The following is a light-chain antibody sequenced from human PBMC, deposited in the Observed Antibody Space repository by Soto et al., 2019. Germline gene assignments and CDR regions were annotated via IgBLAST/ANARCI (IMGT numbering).Light chain of an antibody. CDR3: HQLNSYPVT. V-gene: IGKV1-9*01. J-gene: IGKJ4*01. CDR2: AAS. Sequence: DLQLTQSPSFLSASVGDRVTITCRASQGISSYLAWYQQKPGKAPKLLIYAASTLQSGVPSRFSGSGSGTEFTLTISSLQPEDFATYYCHQLNSYPVTFGGGTKVEIK. CDR1: QGISSY.